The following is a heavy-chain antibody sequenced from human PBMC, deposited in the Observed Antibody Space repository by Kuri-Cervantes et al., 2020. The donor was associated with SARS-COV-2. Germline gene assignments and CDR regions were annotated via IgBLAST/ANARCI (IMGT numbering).Heavy chain of an antibody. D-gene: IGHD7-27*01. Sequence: LSLTCAASGFTFSSYSMNWVRQAPGKGLEWVAVISYDGSNKYYADSVKGRFTISRDNAKNSLYLEMSSLRSEDTAVYYCARDLRMGKSLDYWGQGTRVTVSS. CDR2: ISYDGSNK. CDR1: GFTFSSYS. J-gene: IGHJ4*02. V-gene: IGHV3-30*03. CDR3: ARDLRMGKSLDY.